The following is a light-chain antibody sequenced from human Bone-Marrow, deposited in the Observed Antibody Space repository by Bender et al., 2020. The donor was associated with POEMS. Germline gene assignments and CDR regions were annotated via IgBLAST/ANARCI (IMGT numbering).Light chain of an antibody. V-gene: IGLV2-8*01. CDR2: EVS. Sequence: QSALTQPPSASGSPGQSVTISCTGTSSDVGGYNYVSWYQQHPGKAPKLMIYEVSKRPSGVPDRFSGSKSGNTASLTVSGLQAEDEADYYCCSYAGASTYVLFGGGTKLTVL. J-gene: IGLJ2*01. CDR1: SSDVGGYNY. CDR3: CSYAGASTYVL.